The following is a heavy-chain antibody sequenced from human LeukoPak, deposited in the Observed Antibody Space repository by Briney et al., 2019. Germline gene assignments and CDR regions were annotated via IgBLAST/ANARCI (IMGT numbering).Heavy chain of an antibody. CDR2: INPNSGGT. CDR3: ARVGGVTDAFDI. D-gene: IGHD4-23*01. CDR1: GYTFTGYY. J-gene: IGHJ3*02. Sequence: ASVKVSRKASGYTFTGYYMHWVRQAPGQGLEWMGWINPNSGGTNYAQKFQGRVTMTRDTSISTAYMELSRLRSDDTAVYYCARVGGVTDAFDIWGQGTMVTVSS. V-gene: IGHV1-2*02.